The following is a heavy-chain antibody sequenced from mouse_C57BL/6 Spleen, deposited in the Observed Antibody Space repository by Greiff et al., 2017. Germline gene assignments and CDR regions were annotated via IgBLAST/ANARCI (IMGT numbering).Heavy chain of an antibody. CDR2: IYPGDGDT. D-gene: IGHD2-5*01. CDR3: ARWDSNFAY. Sequence: QVQLQQSGPELVKPGASVKISCKASGYAFSSSWMNWVKQRPGKGLEWIGRIYPGDGDTNYNGKFKGKATLTADKSSSTAYMQLSSLTSEDSAVYFCARWDSNFAYWGQGTLVTVSA. CDR1: GYAFSSSW. V-gene: IGHV1-82*01. J-gene: IGHJ3*01.